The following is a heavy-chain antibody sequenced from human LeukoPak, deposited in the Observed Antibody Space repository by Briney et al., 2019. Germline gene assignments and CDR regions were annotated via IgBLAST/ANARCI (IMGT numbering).Heavy chain of an antibody. CDR3: ARGGRGVVPAAPYFSWFDP. V-gene: IGHV1-8*03. Sequence: ASVKVSCKASGYTFTGYDISWVRQATGQGLEWMGWLNPNSGNTGYAQKFQGRVTITRDTSITTAYMELSSLRSEDTAVYYCARGGRGVVPAAPYFSWFDPWGQGTLVTVSS. J-gene: IGHJ5*02. CDR1: GYTFTGYD. CDR2: LNPNSGNT. D-gene: IGHD2-2*01.